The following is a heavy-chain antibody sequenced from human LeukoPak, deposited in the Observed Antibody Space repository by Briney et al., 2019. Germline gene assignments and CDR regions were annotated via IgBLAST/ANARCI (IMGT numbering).Heavy chain of an antibody. J-gene: IGHJ4*02. CDR3: ARATVTHAYFDY. Sequence: ASVKVSCKASGYTFTGYYMYWVRQAPGQGLEWMGWINPNSGGTNYAQKFQGWVTMTRDTSISTAYMELSRLRSDDTAVYYCARATVTHAYFDYWGQGTLVTVSS. CDR1: GYTFTGYY. CDR2: INPNSGGT. D-gene: IGHD4-17*01. V-gene: IGHV1-2*04.